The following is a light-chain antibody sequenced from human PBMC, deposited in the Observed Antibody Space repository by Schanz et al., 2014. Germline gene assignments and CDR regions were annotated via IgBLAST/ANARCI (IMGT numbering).Light chain of an antibody. Sequence: EIVMTQSPATLSVSPGERATLSCRASQSVSDNLAWYQQKPGQAPRLLIYGASSRATGIPDRFSGSGSGTDFTLTISRLEPEDFAVYYCQQYNDWPPLTFGGGTKVEMK. CDR1: QSVSDN. J-gene: IGKJ4*01. CDR3: QQYNDWPPLT. V-gene: IGKV3D-15*01. CDR2: GAS.